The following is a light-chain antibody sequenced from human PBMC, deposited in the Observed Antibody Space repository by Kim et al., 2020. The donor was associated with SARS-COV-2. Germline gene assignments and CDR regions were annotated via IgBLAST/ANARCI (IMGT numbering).Light chain of an antibody. CDR1: HSNIGTNY. Sequence: ELTQPPSASGTPGQRVTISCSGTHSNIGTNYVYWYQQLPGTAPKLLISRNSQRPSGVPDRFSGSRSDTAASLAISGLRSDDEGDYYCAAWDDSLSGWVFGRGTQLTVL. CDR3: AAWDDSLSGWV. V-gene: IGLV1-47*01. CDR2: RNS. J-gene: IGLJ3*02.